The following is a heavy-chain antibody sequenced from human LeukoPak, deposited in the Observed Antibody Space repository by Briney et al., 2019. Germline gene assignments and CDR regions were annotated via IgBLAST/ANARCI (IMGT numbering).Heavy chain of an antibody. CDR2: ISGSGGST. J-gene: IGHJ4*02. CDR3: AKDNGVSCAIAVATVGIDY. CDR1: GFTFSSYA. Sequence: GGSLRLSCAASGFTFSSYAMSWVRQAPGKGLEWVSAISGSGGSTYYADSVRSRFTISRDNSKNTLYLQMNSLRAEDTALYYCAKDNGVSCAIAVATVGIDYGGERTVVTVSS. D-gene: IGHD6-19*01. V-gene: IGHV3-23*01.